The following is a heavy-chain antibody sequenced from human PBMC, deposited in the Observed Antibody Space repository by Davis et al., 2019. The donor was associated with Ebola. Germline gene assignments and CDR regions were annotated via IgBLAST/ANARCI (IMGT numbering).Heavy chain of an antibody. CDR3: ARGLGSSSGIRFDP. J-gene: IGHJ5*02. Sequence: PGGSLRLSCAASGFTFSSYWMHWVRQAPGKGLVWVSRINSDGSSTYYADSVKGRFTISRDNSKNTLYLQMYSLRAADTAVYYCARGLGSSSGIRFDPWGQGTLVTVSS. D-gene: IGHD6-13*01. V-gene: IGHV3-74*01. CDR1: GFTFSSYW. CDR2: INSDGSST.